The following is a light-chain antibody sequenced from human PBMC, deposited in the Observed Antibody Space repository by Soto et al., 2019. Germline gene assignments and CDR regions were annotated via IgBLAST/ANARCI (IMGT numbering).Light chain of an antibody. Sequence: DIPLTQSPASLSASVGDRVTITCRASQGISSYLAWYQQKPGKAPKHLIYLASTLQGGVPSSFSGSGSETDFRLTVSMRQPKDVAIYYSQYLNSFPISFAGRTKVKIK. CDR3: QYLNSFPIS. CDR2: LAS. CDR1: QGISSY. V-gene: IGKV1-9*01. J-gene: IGKJ4*01.